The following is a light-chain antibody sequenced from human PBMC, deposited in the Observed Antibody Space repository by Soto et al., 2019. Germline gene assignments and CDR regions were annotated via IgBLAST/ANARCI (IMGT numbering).Light chain of an antibody. V-gene: IGKV3-15*01. CDR1: QSVYSN. J-gene: IGKJ2*01. Sequence: IVMTQSPATLSVSPGEGATLSCRASQSVYSNLAWYQQKPGQAPRLLIYAASTRASGIPARFSGGGSGTEFTLTISSLQSEGFAVYYCQQYNNWPPYTFGQGTKLEIK. CDR2: AAS. CDR3: QQYNNWPPYT.